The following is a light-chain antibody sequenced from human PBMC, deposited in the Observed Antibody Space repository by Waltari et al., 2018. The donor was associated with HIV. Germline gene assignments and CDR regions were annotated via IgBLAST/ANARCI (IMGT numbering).Light chain of an antibody. CDR3: QQAKTFPHT. J-gene: IGKJ4*01. Sequence: IQMTQSPSSVSVAVGGAVSINCRASQNIGKTLAWYQLKSNKAPRLLIYEASRLDDGVPARFSGSGSKSNFSLDITNFQPEDYGIFCQQAKTFPHTFAGGTRVE. CDR1: QNIGKT. CDR2: EAS. V-gene: IGKV1-12*01.